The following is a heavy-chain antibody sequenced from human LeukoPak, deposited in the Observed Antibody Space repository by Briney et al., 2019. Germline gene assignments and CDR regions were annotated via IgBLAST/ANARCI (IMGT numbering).Heavy chain of an antibody. Sequence: GGSLRLSCAASGFTFSSYDMNWVRQAPGKGLVWVSHINSDGSITSYADSVKGRFTISRDNAKNTLYLQMNNLRAEDTAVYYCAREDCTIGAVCSSLLDHWGRGTLVTVSS. D-gene: IGHD2-8*01. CDR1: GFTFSSYD. CDR3: AREDCTIGAVCSSLLDH. J-gene: IGHJ4*02. CDR2: INSDGSIT. V-gene: IGHV3-74*01.